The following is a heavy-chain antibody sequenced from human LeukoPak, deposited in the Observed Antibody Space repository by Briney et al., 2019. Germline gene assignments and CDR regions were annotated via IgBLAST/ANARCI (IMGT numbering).Heavy chain of an antibody. CDR1: AGSISGYY. J-gene: IGHJ4*02. Sequence: SETLSLTCTVSAGSISGYYWGWIRQPPGKGLEWIGNIYYSGSTYYNPSLKSRVTISVDTSKNQLSLKLNSVTAADTAVYYCARLILRVTMVRGVIIRASWFDYWGQGTLVTVSS. V-gene: IGHV4-39*07. D-gene: IGHD3-10*01. CDR3: ARLILRVTMVRGVIIRASWFDY. CDR2: IYYSGST.